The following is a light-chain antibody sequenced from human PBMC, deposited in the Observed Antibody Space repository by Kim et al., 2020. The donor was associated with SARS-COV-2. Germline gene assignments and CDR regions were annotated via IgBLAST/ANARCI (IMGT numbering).Light chain of an antibody. CDR3: ASYAGSNTFL. Sequence: GQSITISCTGTSSDVGGYNHVSWYQQHPGKAPKLMIFGVSQRPSGVSYRFSGSKSGNTASLTISGLQAEDEADYYCASYAGSNTFLFGGGTKLTVL. CDR2: GVS. J-gene: IGLJ3*02. V-gene: IGLV2-14*04. CDR1: SSDVGGYNH.